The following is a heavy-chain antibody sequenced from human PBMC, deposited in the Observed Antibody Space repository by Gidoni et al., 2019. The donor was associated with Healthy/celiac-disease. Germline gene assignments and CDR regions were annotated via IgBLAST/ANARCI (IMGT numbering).Heavy chain of an antibody. CDR1: GLPFGSIA. CDR3: AKDGVEGYCSGGSCYEGDY. D-gene: IGHD2-15*01. CDR2: ISGSGGST. J-gene: IGHJ4*02. V-gene: IGHV3-23*01. Sequence: EVQLLESGGGLVQPGGSLRLSCAASGLPFGSIAMSWVGQAPGQGLEGVSAISGSGGSTYYADSVKGRFTISRDNSKNTLYLQMNSLRAEDTAVYYCAKDGVEGYCSGGSCYEGDYWGQGTLVTVSS.